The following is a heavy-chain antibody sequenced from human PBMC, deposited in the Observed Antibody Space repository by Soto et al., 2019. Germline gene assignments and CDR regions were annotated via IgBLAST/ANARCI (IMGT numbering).Heavy chain of an antibody. Sequence: SQTLSLTCAVYGGSFSGYYWSWIRHPPGKGLEWIGEINHSGSTNYNPSLKSRVTISVDTSKNQFSLKLSSVTAADTAVYYCARAVLGIRAFDIWGQGTMVTVSS. CDR1: GGSFSGYY. D-gene: IGHD7-27*01. V-gene: IGHV4-34*01. CDR2: INHSGST. CDR3: ARAVLGIRAFDI. J-gene: IGHJ3*02.